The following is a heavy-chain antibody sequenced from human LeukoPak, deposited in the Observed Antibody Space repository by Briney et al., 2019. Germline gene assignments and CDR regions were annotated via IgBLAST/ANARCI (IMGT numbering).Heavy chain of an antibody. CDR2: IYYSGST. V-gene: IGHV4-59*01. CDR1: GGSISNYF. D-gene: IGHD6-6*01. J-gene: IGHJ4*02. Sequence: SETLSLTCTVAGGSISNYFWSWIRQPPGKGLEWIGYIYYSGSTNYNPSLKSRVTISVDTSKNQFSLKLSSVTAADTAVYYCARSSIAARPCDYWGQGTLVTVSS. CDR3: ARSSIAARPCDY.